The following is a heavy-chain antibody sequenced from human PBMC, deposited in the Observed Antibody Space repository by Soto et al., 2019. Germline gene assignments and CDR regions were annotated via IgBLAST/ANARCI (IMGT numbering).Heavy chain of an antibody. CDR1: GFTFSDYY. D-gene: IGHD4-17*01. J-gene: IGHJ6*02. CDR3: ASPTVTPHYGMDV. CDR2: ISSSGSTI. Sequence: QVQLVESGGGLVKPGGSLRLSCAASGFTFSDYYMSWIRQAPGKGLEWVSYISSSGSTIYYADSVKGRFTISRDNAKNSLSLQRNSLMAEDTAVYYCASPTVTPHYGMDVWGQGTTVTVSS. V-gene: IGHV3-11*01.